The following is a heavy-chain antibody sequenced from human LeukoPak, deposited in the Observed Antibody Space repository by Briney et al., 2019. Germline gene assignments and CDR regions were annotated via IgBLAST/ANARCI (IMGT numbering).Heavy chain of an antibody. D-gene: IGHD3-10*01. V-gene: IGHV3-48*03. CDR1: GFTSSSYE. Sequence: PGGSLRLSCAASGFTSSSYEMNWVRQAPGKGLEWVSYISSSGSTTHYADSVKGRFTISRDNAKNTLYLQTNSLRAEDTAVYYCAGDASYYGSGNYFWGQGTLVTVSS. CDR3: AGDASYYGSGNYF. CDR2: ISSSGSTT. J-gene: IGHJ4*02.